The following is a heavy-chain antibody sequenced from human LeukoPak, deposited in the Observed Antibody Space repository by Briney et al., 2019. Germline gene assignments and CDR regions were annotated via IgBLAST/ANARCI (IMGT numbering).Heavy chain of an antibody. D-gene: IGHD5-12*01. V-gene: IGHV4-59*01. CDR1: GDSISSYY. CDR2: IYYSGST. J-gene: IGHJ3*02. Sequence: PSETLSLTCTVSGDSISSYYWNWIRQPPGKGLEWIGYIYYSGSTNYNPSLKSRVTISVDTSKNQFSLKLSSVTAADTAVYYCARERDGYNFLSGLHAFDIWGQGTMVTVSS. CDR3: ARERDGYNFLSGLHAFDI.